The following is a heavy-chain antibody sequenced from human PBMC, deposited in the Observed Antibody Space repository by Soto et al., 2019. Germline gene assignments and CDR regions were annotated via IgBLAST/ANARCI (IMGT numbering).Heavy chain of an antibody. D-gene: IGHD3-22*01. J-gene: IGHJ4*02. CDR1: GFTFSAYC. CDR2: ISYDGSNK. Sequence: GGSLRVSWAASGFTFSAYCMHWVRQAPGKGLEWVAVISYDGSNKYYADSVKGRLTISRDNSKNTLYLQMNSLRAEDTAVYYCAKDLLSSGNYYFEYWGQGTLVTVSS. V-gene: IGHV3-30*18. CDR3: AKDLLSSGNYYFEY.